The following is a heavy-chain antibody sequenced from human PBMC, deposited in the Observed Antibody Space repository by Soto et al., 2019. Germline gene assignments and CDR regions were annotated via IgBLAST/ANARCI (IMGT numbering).Heavy chain of an antibody. CDR2: IKQDGSEK. D-gene: IGHD2-15*01. Sequence: EVQLVESGEDLVQPGGSLRLSCAASGFTVSSFWMSWVRQTPGKGLEWVANIKQDGSEKYYAESVKGRFAISRDNAKNSLYLQMNSLRAEDTAVYYCTHTLSATPGFDPWGQGTLVTVSS. CDR3: THTLSATPGFDP. V-gene: IGHV3-7*01. CDR1: GFTVSSFW. J-gene: IGHJ5*02.